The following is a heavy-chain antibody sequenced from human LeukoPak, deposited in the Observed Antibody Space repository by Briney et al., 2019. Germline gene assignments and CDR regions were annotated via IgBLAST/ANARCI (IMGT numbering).Heavy chain of an antibody. CDR1: GGTFSSYA. Sequence: SVKVSCKASGGTFSSYAISWVRQAPRQGLEWMGGIIPIFGTANYAQKLQGRVTITADESTSTAYMELSSLRSEDTAVYYCARGRGAAAAPGYFDYWGQGTLVTVSS. D-gene: IGHD6-13*01. J-gene: IGHJ4*02. CDR2: IIPIFGTA. V-gene: IGHV1-69*01. CDR3: ARGRGAAAAPGYFDY.